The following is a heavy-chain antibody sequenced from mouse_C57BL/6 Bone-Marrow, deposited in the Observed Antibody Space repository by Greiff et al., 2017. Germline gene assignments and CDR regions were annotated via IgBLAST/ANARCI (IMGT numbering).Heavy chain of an antibody. Sequence: VKLQQPGAELVKPGASVKMSCKASGYTFTSYWITWVKQRPGQGLEWIGDIYPGSGSTNYNEKFKSKATLTVDTSSSTAYMQLSSLTSEDSAVYYCARFSYYYGSSYFDYWGQGTTLTVSS. D-gene: IGHD1-1*01. J-gene: IGHJ2*01. V-gene: IGHV1-55*01. CDR3: ARFSYYYGSSYFDY. CDR2: IYPGSGST. CDR1: GYTFTSYW.